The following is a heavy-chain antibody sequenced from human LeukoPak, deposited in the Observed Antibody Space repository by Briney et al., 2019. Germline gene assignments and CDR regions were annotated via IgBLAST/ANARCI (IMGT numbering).Heavy chain of an antibody. D-gene: IGHD3-10*01. J-gene: IGHJ6*02. Sequence: PGGSLRLSCAASGFTFSSYAMHWVRQAPGKGLEWVAVISYDGSNKYYADSVKGRFTISRDNSKNTLYLQMNSLRAEDTAVYYCARDHFGRDYYYYGMDVWGQGTTVTVSS. CDR3: ARDHFGRDYYYYGMDV. CDR2: ISYDGSNK. CDR1: GFTFSSYA. V-gene: IGHV3-30-3*01.